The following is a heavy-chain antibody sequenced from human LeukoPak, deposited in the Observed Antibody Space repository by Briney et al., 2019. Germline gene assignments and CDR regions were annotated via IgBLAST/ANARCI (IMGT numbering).Heavy chain of an antibody. CDR1: GFTFSSYS. D-gene: IGHD3-10*02. CDR2: I. Sequence: KTGGSLRLSCAATGFTFSSYSMNWVRQAPGKGLEWVSSIKGRFTISRDNAKNSLYLQMNSLRAEDTAVYYCAELGITMIGGVWGKGTTVTISS. V-gene: IGHV3-21*01. J-gene: IGHJ6*04. CDR3: AELGITMIGGV.